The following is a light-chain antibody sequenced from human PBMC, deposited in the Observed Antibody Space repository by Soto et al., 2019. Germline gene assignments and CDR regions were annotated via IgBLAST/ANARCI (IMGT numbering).Light chain of an antibody. CDR1: QGISNY. CDR3: HQLNTYPIA. J-gene: IGKJ5*01. Sequence: DIQLTQSPSFLSASVGDRVTITCRASQGISNYLVWYQQRPGKAPKLLIYAASTLQSGVPSRFSGSGSGTEFTLTISSLQPEDFATHYCHQLNTYPIAFDLGTRVEIK. CDR2: AAS. V-gene: IGKV1-9*01.